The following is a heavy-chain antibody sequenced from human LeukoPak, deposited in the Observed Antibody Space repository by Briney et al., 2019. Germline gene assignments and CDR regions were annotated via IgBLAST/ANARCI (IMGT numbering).Heavy chain of an antibody. D-gene: IGHD6-19*01. CDR1: GFTCSSYA. J-gene: IGHJ1*01. Sequence: GGSLRLSCGGAGFTCSSYAMSWGGRAPGRGGEGVSAISGSGGCTYYADSVKGRFTISRDNSNNTPYLQMNSLRAEDTAVYYCAKDPRSGWYAPYLQHWGQGTLVTVSS. CDR2: ISGSGGCT. CDR3: AKDPRSGWYAPYLQH. V-gene: IGHV3-23*01.